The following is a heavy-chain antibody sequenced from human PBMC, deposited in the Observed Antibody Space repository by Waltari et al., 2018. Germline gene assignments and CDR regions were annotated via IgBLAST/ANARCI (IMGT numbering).Heavy chain of an antibody. J-gene: IGHJ4*02. Sequence: QLQLQESGPGLVKPSETLSLTCPVSGGSISSSSYYWGWVRQPPGKGLEWIGSVYYSRSTYYKPSLKSRVTISVDTSKNQFSLKLSAVSAADTAVYYCARVQQLVPPYYFDYWGQGTLVTVSS. CDR2: VYYSRST. CDR3: ARVQQLVPPYYFDY. CDR1: GGSISSSSYY. V-gene: IGHV4-39*07. D-gene: IGHD6-13*01.